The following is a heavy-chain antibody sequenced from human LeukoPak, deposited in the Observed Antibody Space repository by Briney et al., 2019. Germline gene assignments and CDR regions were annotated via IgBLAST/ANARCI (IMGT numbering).Heavy chain of an antibody. CDR3: ARGPSSFDY. CDR2: ISYDGSNK. D-gene: IGHD6-19*01. V-gene: IGHV3-30*04. J-gene: IGHJ4*02. CDR1: GFTFSSYA. Sequence: GGFLRLSCAASGFTFSSYAMHWVRQAPGKGLEWVAVISYDGSNKYYADSVKGRFTISRDNSKNTLYLQMNSLRAEDTAVYYCARGPSSFDYRGQGTLVTVSS.